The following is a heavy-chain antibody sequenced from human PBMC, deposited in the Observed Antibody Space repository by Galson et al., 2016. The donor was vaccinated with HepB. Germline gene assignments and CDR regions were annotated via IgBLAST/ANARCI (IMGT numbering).Heavy chain of an antibody. J-gene: IGHJ5*02. D-gene: IGHD4-11*01. CDR2: ISGDGSST. Sequence: SLRLSCAASGFTVSSNYMNWVRQAPGEGLVWVSHISGDGSSTHYGDSVKGRFTVSRDNSKNTLYLQMNSLRAEDTAVYYCVRDKVTPGTNWFDPWGQGTLVTVSS. CDR1: GFTVSSNY. CDR3: VRDKVTPGTNWFDP. V-gene: IGHV3-74*01.